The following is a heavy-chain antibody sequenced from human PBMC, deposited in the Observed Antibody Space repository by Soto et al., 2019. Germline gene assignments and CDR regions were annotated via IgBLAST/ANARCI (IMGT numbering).Heavy chain of an antibody. J-gene: IGHJ4*02. V-gene: IGHV3-23*01. CDR1: GCTFSSYS. CDR3: AKAVRYSSGWYPFDY. D-gene: IGHD6-19*01. Sequence: GPMRLSWATSGCTFSSYSMSWVRQAPGKGLEWVSAISGSGGSTYYADSVKGRFTISRDNSKNTLYLQMNSLRAEDTAVYYCAKAVRYSSGWYPFDYWGQGTLVTVSS. CDR2: ISGSGGST.